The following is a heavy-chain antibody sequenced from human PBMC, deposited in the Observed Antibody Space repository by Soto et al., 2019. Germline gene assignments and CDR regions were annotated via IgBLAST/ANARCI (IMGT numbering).Heavy chain of an antibody. J-gene: IGHJ4*02. Sequence: PGGSLRLSCAASGFIVSSTHMSWVRQAPGKGLEWVSIIYSGGTTYYADSVKGRFTISRDNSKNTLYFQMNSLRAEDTAVYYCATDGPGITRGYFDYWGQGTLVTVSS. CDR2: IYSGGTT. CDR3: ATDGPGITRGYFDY. D-gene: IGHD2-2*01. V-gene: IGHV3-53*01. CDR1: GFIVSSTH.